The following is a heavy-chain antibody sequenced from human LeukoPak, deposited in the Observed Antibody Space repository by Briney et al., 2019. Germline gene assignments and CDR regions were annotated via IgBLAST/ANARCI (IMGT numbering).Heavy chain of an antibody. J-gene: IGHJ4*02. CDR2: ISGSGGST. CDR3: ARDAKAYSSSWYVFDY. CDR1: GFTFSSYG. Sequence: PGGSLRLSCAASGFTFSSYGMSWVRQAPGKGLEWVSAISGSGGSTYYADSVKGRFTISRDNSKNTLYLQMNSLRAEDTAVYYCARDAKAYSSSWYVFDYWGQGTLVTVSS. V-gene: IGHV3-23*01. D-gene: IGHD6-13*01.